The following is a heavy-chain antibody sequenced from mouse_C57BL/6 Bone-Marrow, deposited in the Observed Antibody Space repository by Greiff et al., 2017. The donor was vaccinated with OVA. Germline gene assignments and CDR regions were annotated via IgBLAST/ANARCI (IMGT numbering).Heavy chain of an antibody. Sequence: QVQLQQPGAELVKPGASVKLSCKASGYTFTSYWMHWVKQRPGQGLEWIGMIHPNSGSTNYNEKFKSKATLTVDKSSSTAYMQLSSLTSEDSAVYYWASHYYGSSYLFAYWGQGTLVTVSA. J-gene: IGHJ3*01. CDR2: IHPNSGST. V-gene: IGHV1-64*01. CDR3: ASHYYGSSYLFAY. D-gene: IGHD1-1*01. CDR1: GYTFTSYW.